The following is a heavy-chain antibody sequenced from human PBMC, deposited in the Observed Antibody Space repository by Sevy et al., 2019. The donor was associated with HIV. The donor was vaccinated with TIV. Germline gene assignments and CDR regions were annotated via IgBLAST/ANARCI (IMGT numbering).Heavy chain of an antibody. CDR2: IRYDGSNK. Sequence: GGSLRLSCAASGFTFSSYGTHWVRQAPGKGLEWVAFIRYDGSNKYYADSVKGRFTISRDNSKNTLYLQMNSLRDEDTAVYYCAKDYYDILTGTDYWGQGTLVTVSS. D-gene: IGHD3-9*01. V-gene: IGHV3-30*02. J-gene: IGHJ4*02. CDR3: AKDYYDILTGTDY. CDR1: GFTFSSYG.